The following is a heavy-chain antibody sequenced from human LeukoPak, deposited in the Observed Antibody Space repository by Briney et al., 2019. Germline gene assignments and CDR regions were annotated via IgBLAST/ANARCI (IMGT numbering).Heavy chain of an antibody. CDR1: GFTFNDAS. CDR2: IKSKSDGETT. J-gene: IGHJ4*02. D-gene: IGHD2-21*01. CDR3: TTDIQDY. Sequence: GGSLRLSCAASGFTFNDASMSWVRQAPGKGLEWVGHIKSKSDGETTDYAAPVKGRFTISRDDSINTLYLQINSLKTEDTAVYYCTTDIQDYWGQGTLVTVSS. V-gene: IGHV3-15*01.